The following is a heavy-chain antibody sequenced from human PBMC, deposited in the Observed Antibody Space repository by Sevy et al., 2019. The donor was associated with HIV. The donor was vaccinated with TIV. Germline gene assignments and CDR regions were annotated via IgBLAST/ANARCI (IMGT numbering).Heavy chain of an antibody. CDR1: GRTFSSYA. CDR2: IIPMFATA. V-gene: IGHV1-69*13. D-gene: IGHD6-13*01. J-gene: IGHJ4*02. Sequence: ASVKVSCKASGRTFSSYAFSWVRQAPGQGLEWMGGIIPMFATANYGQKFQGRVTITADESTSTAYMELSSLRSEDTAIYYCARSMSWYASFDYWGQGTLVTVSS. CDR3: ARSMSWYASFDY.